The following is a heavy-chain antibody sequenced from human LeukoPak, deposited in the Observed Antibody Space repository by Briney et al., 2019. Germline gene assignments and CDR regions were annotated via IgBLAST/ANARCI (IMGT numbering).Heavy chain of an antibody. CDR2: ISSSGSTI. Sequence: GGSLRLSCAASGFTFSSYEMNWVRQAPGKGLEWVSYISSSGSTIYYADSVKGRFTISRDNAKNSLYLQMNSLRAEDTAVYYCARDEVIVGATPYDYWGQGTLVTVSS. V-gene: IGHV3-48*03. J-gene: IGHJ4*02. CDR1: GFTFSSYE. D-gene: IGHD1-26*01. CDR3: ARDEVIVGATPYDY.